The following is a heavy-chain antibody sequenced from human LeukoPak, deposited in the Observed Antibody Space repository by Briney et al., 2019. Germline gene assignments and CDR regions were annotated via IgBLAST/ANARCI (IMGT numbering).Heavy chain of an antibody. D-gene: IGHD6-6*01. CDR3: ARDFVEFDY. V-gene: IGHV3-74*01. CDR1: GFTFSHYW. CDR2: INSDGNTT. Sequence: SGGSLRLSCAASGFTFSHYWMHWVRQAPGKGLVWVSRINSDGNTTSYAASVKGRFTVSRDNAKNTLYLQMNSLRAEDTAVYYCARDFVEFDYWGQGTLVTVSS. J-gene: IGHJ4*02.